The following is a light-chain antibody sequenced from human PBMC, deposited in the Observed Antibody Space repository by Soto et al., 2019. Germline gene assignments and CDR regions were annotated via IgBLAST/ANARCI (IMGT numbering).Light chain of an antibody. CDR1: QSITNY. V-gene: IGKV1-39*01. CDR3: QQSNSSPPT. CDR2: AAS. J-gene: IGKJ4*01. Sequence: DIQMIQSPSALSASVGDRVTITCRASQSITNYLNWYQHKPGQAPNLLIYAASTLQAGVPSRFRGSGSGTDFTLTISSLQPEDFATYFCQQSNSSPPTFGGGTKVDIK.